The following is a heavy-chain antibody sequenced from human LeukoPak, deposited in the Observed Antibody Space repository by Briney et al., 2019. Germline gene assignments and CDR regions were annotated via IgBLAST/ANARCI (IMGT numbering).Heavy chain of an antibody. V-gene: IGHV4-34*01. J-gene: IGHJ4*02. CDR1: GGSFSGYY. CDR3: ARHLNTYYYDSSGYYYEDY. Sequence: SETLSLTCAVYGGSFSGYYWSWIRQPPGKGLEWIGEINHSGSTNYNPSLKSRVTISVDTSKNQFSLKLSSVTAADTAVYYCARHLNTYYYDSSGYYYEDYWGQGTLVTVSS. CDR2: INHSGST. D-gene: IGHD3-22*01.